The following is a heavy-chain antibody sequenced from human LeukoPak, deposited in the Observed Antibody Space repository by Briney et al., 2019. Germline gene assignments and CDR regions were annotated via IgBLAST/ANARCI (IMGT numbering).Heavy chain of an antibody. CDR2: IKPDGSAE. J-gene: IGHJ6*02. CDR3: ARDIVVVVAATNYYGMDV. V-gene: IGHV3-7*01. Sequence: GGSLRLSCATSGFTFSSNWMSWVRHVPGRGLDWVANIKPDGSAEYYAASVKGRFTISRDNAKNSLYLQMNSLRAEDTAVYYCARDIVVVVAATNYYGMDVWGQGTTVTVSS. D-gene: IGHD2-15*01. CDR1: GFTFSSNW.